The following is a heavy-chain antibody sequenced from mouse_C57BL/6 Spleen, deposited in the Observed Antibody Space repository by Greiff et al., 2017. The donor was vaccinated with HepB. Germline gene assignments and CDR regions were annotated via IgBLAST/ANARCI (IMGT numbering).Heavy chain of an antibody. Sequence: QVQLQQSGAELVRPGASVTLSCKASGYTFTDYEMHWVKQTPVQGLEWIGAIDPETGGTAYNQKFKGKAILTADKSSSTAYMELRSLTSDDSAVYYCTRRGIYYWWGQGTLVTVSA. V-gene: IGHV1-15*01. CDR1: GYTFTDYE. CDR3: TRRGIYYW. J-gene: IGHJ3*02. D-gene: IGHD1-1*01. CDR2: IDPETGGT.